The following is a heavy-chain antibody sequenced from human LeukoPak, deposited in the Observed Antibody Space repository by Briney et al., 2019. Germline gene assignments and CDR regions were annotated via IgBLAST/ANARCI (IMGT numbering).Heavy chain of an antibody. J-gene: IGHJ4*02. V-gene: IGHV1-2*06. D-gene: IGHD1-26*01. CDR1: GFTFSIYG. Sequence: SCTASGFTFSIYGMHWVRQAPGQGLEWMGRINPNSGGTNYAQKFQGRVTMTRDTSISTAYMELSRLRSDDTAVYYCARGYSGSYWDWGQGTLVTVSS. CDR2: INPNSGGT. CDR3: ARGYSGSYWD.